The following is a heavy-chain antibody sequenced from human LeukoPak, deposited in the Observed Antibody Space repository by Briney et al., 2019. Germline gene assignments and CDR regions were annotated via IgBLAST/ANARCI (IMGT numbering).Heavy chain of an antibody. J-gene: IGHJ4*02. Sequence: SETLSLTCTVSGVSISSSSYYWGWIRQPPGKGLEWIGSIYYSGSTYYNPSLKSRVTISVDTSKNQFSLKLSSVTAADMAVYYCVRVSLGYSSGWYPPYYFDYWGQGTLVTVSS. D-gene: IGHD6-19*01. CDR1: GVSISSSSYY. CDR3: VRVSLGYSSGWYPPYYFDY. CDR2: IYYSGST. V-gene: IGHV4-39*07.